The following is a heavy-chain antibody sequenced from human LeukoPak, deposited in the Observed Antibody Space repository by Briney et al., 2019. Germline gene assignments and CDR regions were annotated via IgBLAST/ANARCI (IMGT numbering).Heavy chain of an antibody. Sequence: GGSLRFYCAASGFTFSSYSMNWVRQAPGKALEWVSSISSSSSFIYYADSVKGRFTISRDNAKNSLYLQMNSLRAEDTAVYYCARIDSYGPYYFDYWGQGTLVSVSS. J-gene: IGHJ4*02. D-gene: IGHD5-18*01. CDR3: ARIDSYGPYYFDY. CDR1: GFTFSSYS. CDR2: ISSSSSFI. V-gene: IGHV3-21*01.